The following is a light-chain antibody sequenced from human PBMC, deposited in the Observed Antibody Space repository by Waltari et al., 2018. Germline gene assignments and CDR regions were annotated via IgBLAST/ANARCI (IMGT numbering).Light chain of an antibody. CDR1: QSISTW. V-gene: IGKV1-5*03. Sequence: DTQKTQSPSTLSASVGDRVTIICRASQSISTWLAWYQQKPGKAPKLLIYKASTVERGVPSRFSGGGSGTEFTLTISSLQPDDFATYYCQQYNTYPRTFGQGTKVEIK. CDR3: QQYNTYPRT. CDR2: KAS. J-gene: IGKJ1*01.